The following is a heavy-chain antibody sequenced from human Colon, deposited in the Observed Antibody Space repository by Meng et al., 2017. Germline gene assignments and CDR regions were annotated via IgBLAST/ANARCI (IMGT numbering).Heavy chain of an antibody. CDR3: ARGATPENFDY. CDR2: ISGMGGST. CDR1: GFTFSSYV. Sequence: DGHLGESGGGLVQPGGSLRLSCAASGFTFSSYVMTWVRQAPGKGLEWVSSISGMGGSTYYTDSVKGRSTISRDNSKNTLYLQMNSLRVEDTAVYYCARGATPENFDYWGQGTLVTVSS. J-gene: IGHJ4*02. V-gene: IGHV3-23*04.